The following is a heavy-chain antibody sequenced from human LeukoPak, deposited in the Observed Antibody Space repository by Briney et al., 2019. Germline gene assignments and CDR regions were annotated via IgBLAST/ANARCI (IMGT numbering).Heavy chain of an antibody. Sequence: GGSLRLSCAASGFTFSSYSMNWVRQAPGKGLEWVPSISSSSSYIYYADSVKGRFTISRDNAKNSLYLQTNSLRAEDTAVYYCARASLTMVRGAEYYFDYWGQGTLVTVSS. V-gene: IGHV3-21*01. J-gene: IGHJ4*02. CDR1: GFTFSSYS. D-gene: IGHD3-10*01. CDR3: ARASLTMVRGAEYYFDY. CDR2: ISSSSSYI.